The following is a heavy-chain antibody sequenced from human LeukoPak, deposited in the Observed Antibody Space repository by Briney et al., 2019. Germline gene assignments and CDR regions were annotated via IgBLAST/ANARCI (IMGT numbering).Heavy chain of an antibody. V-gene: IGHV3-7*01. CDR1: GFTFSSYW. CDR2: IKQDGSEK. CDR3: ARVAAGYSVNYFDY. Sequence: GGSLRLSCAASGFTFSSYWMSWVRQAPGKGLEWVANIKQDGSEKYYVDSVKGRFTISRDNVENSLYLQMNSLRDEDTAVYYCARVAAGYSVNYFDYWGQGTLVTVSS. J-gene: IGHJ4*02. D-gene: IGHD4-23*01.